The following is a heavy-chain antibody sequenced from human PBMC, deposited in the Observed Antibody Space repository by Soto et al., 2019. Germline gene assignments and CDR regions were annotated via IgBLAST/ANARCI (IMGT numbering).Heavy chain of an antibody. Sequence: GGSLRLSCAASGFTFSSYAMSWVRQAPGKGLEWVSAISGSGGSTYYADSVKGRFTISRDNSKNTLYLQMNSLRAEDTAVYYCAKATVPPYYYDSSGYYYFDYWGQGTLVTVSS. J-gene: IGHJ4*02. V-gene: IGHV3-23*01. D-gene: IGHD3-22*01. CDR2: ISGSGGST. CDR3: AKATVPPYYYDSSGYYYFDY. CDR1: GFTFSSYA.